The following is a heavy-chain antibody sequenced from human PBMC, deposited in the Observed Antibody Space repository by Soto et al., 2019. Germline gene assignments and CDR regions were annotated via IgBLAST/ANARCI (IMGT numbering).Heavy chain of an antibody. J-gene: IGHJ4*02. Sequence: GGSLRLSCAASGFTFSSYGMHWVRQAPGKGLEWVAVIWYDGSNKYYADSVKGRFTISRDNSKNTLYLQMNSLRAEDTAVYYCARVYCSGGSCYNIDYWGQGTLVTVSS. CDR3: ARVYCSGGSCYNIDY. V-gene: IGHV3-33*01. CDR2: IWYDGSNK. D-gene: IGHD2-15*01. CDR1: GFTFSSYG.